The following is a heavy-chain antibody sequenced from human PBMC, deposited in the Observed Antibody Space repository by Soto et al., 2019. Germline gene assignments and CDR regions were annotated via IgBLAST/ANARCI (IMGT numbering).Heavy chain of an antibody. CDR3: ASYCISTSCYPGGDAFDI. CDR1: GGSISSGGSS. Sequence: SETLSLTCTISGGSISSGGSSWSWIRQHPGKGLEWIGYIFYSGTTYYNPSLKSRVTISVDTSKNQFSLKLSSVTAADTAVYYCASYCISTSCYPGGDAFDIWGQGTMVTVSS. CDR2: IFYSGTT. D-gene: IGHD2-2*01. J-gene: IGHJ3*02. V-gene: IGHV4-31*03.